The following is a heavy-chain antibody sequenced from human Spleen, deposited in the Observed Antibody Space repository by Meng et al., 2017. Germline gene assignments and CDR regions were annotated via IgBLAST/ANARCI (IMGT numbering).Heavy chain of an antibody. Sequence: QVQLQQWGAGLLKPSETLSLTCAVYSGSYWNWIRQPPGKGLDWIGEMSHSGSTNYNPSLKSRVTISLDESKNQFSLKLNSVTTADTAIYYCARGSFSSGWGIWGQGTLVTVSS. CDR3: ARGSFSSGWGI. V-gene: IGHV4-34*01. J-gene: IGHJ4*02. CDR1: SGSY. CDR2: MSHSGST. D-gene: IGHD6-19*01.